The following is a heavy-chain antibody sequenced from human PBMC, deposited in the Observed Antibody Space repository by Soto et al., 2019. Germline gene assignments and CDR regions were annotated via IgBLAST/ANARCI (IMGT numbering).Heavy chain of an antibody. Sequence: GGSLRLSCAASGFTFSSYAMSWVRQAPGKGLEGVSAISGSGGSTYYADSVKGRFTISRDNSKNTLYLQMNSLRVEDTAVNYCAKDRDFEYYFDYWGQGTLVTVSS. V-gene: IGHV3-23*01. J-gene: IGHJ4*02. CDR1: GFTFSSYA. D-gene: IGHD3-9*01. CDR3: AKDRDFEYYFDY. CDR2: ISGSGGST.